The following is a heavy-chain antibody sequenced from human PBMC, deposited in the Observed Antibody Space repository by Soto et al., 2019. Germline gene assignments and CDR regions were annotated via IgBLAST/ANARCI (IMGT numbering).Heavy chain of an antibody. CDR3: TRYTYTSRYSYFGMDV. V-gene: IGHV3-49*03. CDR1: GFTFGDYA. D-gene: IGHD2-2*01. CDR2: IRSKAYGETT. Sequence: PGGSLRLPCTCFGFTFGDYAISWSRQAPGKGLEWVGVIRSKAYGETTDYGAPVKGRFTILRDDSKSIAYLQLNSLQSEDTGVYYCTRYTYTSRYSYFGMDVWGHGTAVTVSS. J-gene: IGHJ6*02.